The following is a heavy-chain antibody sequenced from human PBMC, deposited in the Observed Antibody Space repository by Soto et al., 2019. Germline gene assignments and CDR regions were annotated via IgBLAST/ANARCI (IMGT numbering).Heavy chain of an antibody. CDR2: VYYRGRS. CDR1: GGSVSNSNYY. V-gene: IGHV4-39*01. Sequence: SETLSLTCTVSGGSVSNSNYYWGWIRQSPGKGLEWIGSVYYRGRSYSKSSFKSRVTISVDTSKNQFSLNLNSVTASDTAVYFCVSQRTSVLTQAYFDYWGPGALVTVSS. D-gene: IGHD2-8*01. J-gene: IGHJ4*02. CDR3: VSQRTSVLTQAYFDY.